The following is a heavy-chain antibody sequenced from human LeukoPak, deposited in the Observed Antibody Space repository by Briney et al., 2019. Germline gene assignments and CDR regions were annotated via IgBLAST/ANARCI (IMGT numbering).Heavy chain of an antibody. V-gene: IGHV4-34*01. D-gene: IGHD6-6*01. CDR2: INDSRST. CDR1: CGSVRGYY. Sequence: SPTLSLIYPVYCGSVRGYYWSWIRQPPGKGLEWIGEINDSRSTNYNPSLKSRVNISVDTSKNQFSLKLSSVTAADTAVYYCASAGYSSSSFDYWGQGTLVTVSS. J-gene: IGHJ4*02. CDR3: ASAGYSSSSFDY.